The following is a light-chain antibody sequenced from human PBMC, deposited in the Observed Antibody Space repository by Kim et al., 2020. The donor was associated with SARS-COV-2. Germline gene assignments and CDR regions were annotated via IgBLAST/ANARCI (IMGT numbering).Light chain of an antibody. V-gene: IGKV1-5*03. CDR2: LAS. Sequence: SASVGDRVTITCRASESIGTWLAWYQQKPGRAPRRLIYLASTLENGVPSRFSGTGSGTEFSLSITSLQPDDFATYYCQHYSRFPYTFGQGTKLEI. J-gene: IGKJ2*01. CDR3: QHYSRFPYT. CDR1: ESIGTW.